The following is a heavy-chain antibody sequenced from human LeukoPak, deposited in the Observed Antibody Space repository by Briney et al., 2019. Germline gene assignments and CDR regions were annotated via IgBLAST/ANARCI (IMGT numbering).Heavy chain of an antibody. CDR2: IYYSGST. CDR1: GGSVSSGNYY. V-gene: IGHV4-61*01. D-gene: IGHD3-22*01. J-gene: IGHJ4*02. CDR3: ARDPSGYSNY. Sequence: PSETLSLTCTVSGGSVSSGNYYWSWIRQPPGKGLDWIGYIYYSGSTNYNPSLKSRVTISVDTSKNQFSLRLSSVTAADTAVYYCARDPSGYSNYWGQGTLATVSS.